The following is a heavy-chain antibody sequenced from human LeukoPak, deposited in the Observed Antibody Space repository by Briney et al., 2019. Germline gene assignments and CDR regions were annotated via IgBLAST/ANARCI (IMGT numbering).Heavy chain of an antibody. V-gene: IGHV3-23*01. Sequence: PGGSLRLSCAASGFTFSSYAMSWVRQAPGKGLEWVSAISGSGGSTYYADSVKGRFTISRDNSKNTLYLQMSSLRAEDTAVYYCATLSDAVAAAGTRNYWGQGTLVTVSS. CDR1: GFTFSSYA. CDR2: ISGSGGST. CDR3: ATLSDAVAAAGTRNY. J-gene: IGHJ4*02. D-gene: IGHD6-13*01.